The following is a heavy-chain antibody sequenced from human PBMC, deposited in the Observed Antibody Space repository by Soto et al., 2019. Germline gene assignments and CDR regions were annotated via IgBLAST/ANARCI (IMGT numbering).Heavy chain of an antibody. CDR1: GGSISSGGYY. J-gene: IGHJ6*02. Sequence: QVQLQESGPGLVKPSQTLSLTCTVSGGSISSGGYYWTWIRQHPGKGLEWIGYTYYSGITYYNPSLKSRVTISLDTSKNQCSLKLSSVTAADTAVYYCARGSSIAGLYYGMDVWGQGTTVTVSS. CDR2: TYYSGIT. CDR3: ARGSSIAGLYYGMDV. V-gene: IGHV4-31*03. D-gene: IGHD6-6*01.